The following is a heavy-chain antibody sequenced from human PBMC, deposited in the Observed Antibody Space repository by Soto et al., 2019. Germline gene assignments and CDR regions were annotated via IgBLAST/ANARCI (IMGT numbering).Heavy chain of an antibody. CDR2: ISGSGSTI. Sequence: GGSLRLSCAASGFTFSSYAVSWVRQAPGKGPEWISSISGSGSTIYYADSVKGRFTISRDNSKNTLYPQMSSLRAEDTAVYYCAKVFYYYDSSGYYYFDYWGQGTLVTVSS. CDR1: GFTFSSYA. J-gene: IGHJ4*02. D-gene: IGHD3-22*01. CDR3: AKVFYYYDSSGYYYFDY. V-gene: IGHV3-23*01.